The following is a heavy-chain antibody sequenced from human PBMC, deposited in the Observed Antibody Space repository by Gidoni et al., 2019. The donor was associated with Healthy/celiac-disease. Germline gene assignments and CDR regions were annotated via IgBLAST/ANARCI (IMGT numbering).Heavy chain of an antibody. D-gene: IGHD3-22*01. CDR2: IYYSGST. Sequence: QLQLQESGPGLVKPSETLSLTCTVSGGSISSSSYYWGWIRQPPGKGLEWIGSIYYSGSTYYNPSLKSRVTISVDTSKNQFSLKLSSVTAADTAVYYCARQGGYYDSSGSIYWGQGTLVTVSS. V-gene: IGHV4-39*01. CDR3: ARQGGYYDSSGSIY. J-gene: IGHJ4*02. CDR1: GGSISSSSYY.